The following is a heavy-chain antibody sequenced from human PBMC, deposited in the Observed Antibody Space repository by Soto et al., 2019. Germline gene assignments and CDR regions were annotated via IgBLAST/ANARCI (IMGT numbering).Heavy chain of an antibody. D-gene: IGHD6-13*01. Sequence: QVQLVESGGGVVQPGRSPRLSCAASGFTFSSYGMHWVRQAPGKGLEWVAVISYDGSNKYYADSVKGRFTISRDNSKNTLYMQMNSLSAEDTAVYYCAKLGVGSSSWYGEIDYWGQGTLVPVSS. V-gene: IGHV3-30*18. CDR1: GFTFSSYG. CDR2: ISYDGSNK. CDR3: AKLGVGSSSWYGEIDY. J-gene: IGHJ4*02.